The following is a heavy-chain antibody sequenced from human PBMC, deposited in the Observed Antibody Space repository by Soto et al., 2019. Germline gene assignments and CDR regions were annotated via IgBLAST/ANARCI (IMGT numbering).Heavy chain of an antibody. J-gene: IGHJ4*02. Sequence: LSLTCAVSGGSISSGGYSWSWTRQPPGKGLEWIGYIYHSGSTYYNPSLKSRVTIPVDRSKNQFSLKLNSVTAADTAVYYCARGPPFGYWGQGTLVTVSS. D-gene: IGHD3-10*01. CDR2: IYHSGST. CDR1: GGSISSGGYS. V-gene: IGHV4-30-2*01. CDR3: ARGPPFGY.